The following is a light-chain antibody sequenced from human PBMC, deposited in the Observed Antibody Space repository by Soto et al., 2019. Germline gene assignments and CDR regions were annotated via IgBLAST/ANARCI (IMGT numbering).Light chain of an antibody. Sequence: DIVMTQSPDSLAVSLGERATINCKSSQSVLYSSNNKNYLAWYQQNPGQPPKLLIYWASTRESGVSDRFSGSGSGTDFTLTISSLQAEDVAVYYCQQFYNTPFTFGPGTKVDIK. CDR3: QQFYNTPFT. CDR1: QSVLYSSNNKNY. V-gene: IGKV4-1*01. CDR2: WAS. J-gene: IGKJ3*01.